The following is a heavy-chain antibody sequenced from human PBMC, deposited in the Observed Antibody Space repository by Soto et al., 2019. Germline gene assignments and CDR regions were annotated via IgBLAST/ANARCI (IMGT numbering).Heavy chain of an antibody. D-gene: IGHD3-3*01. Sequence: QDQLVQSGAEVKKPGASVKVSCKASVFTSSGIRWVRQAPGQRLAWMGWISTPNGNTIYAQKFQGRVIMTMDTSTTTVYMELRSLGPDDTAVYLCAREGILGLFDAYDLWGQGTMVTVSS. CDR2: ISTPNGNT. CDR1: VFTSSG. V-gene: IGHV1-18*04. CDR3: AREGILGLFDAYDL. J-gene: IGHJ3*01.